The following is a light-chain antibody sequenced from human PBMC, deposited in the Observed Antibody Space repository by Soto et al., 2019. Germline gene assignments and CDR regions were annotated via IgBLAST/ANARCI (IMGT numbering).Light chain of an antibody. CDR1: QGVASRY. Sequence: EIVLTQSPGTLSLSPGERATLSCRASQGVASRYLAWYQQKPGQAPRLLIYHASSRAIGIPDRFSGSGSGTDFILTISRLEPEDFAVYYCQQYGSSPQTFGQGTKVEVK. CDR2: HAS. CDR3: QQYGSSPQT. J-gene: IGKJ1*01. V-gene: IGKV3-20*01.